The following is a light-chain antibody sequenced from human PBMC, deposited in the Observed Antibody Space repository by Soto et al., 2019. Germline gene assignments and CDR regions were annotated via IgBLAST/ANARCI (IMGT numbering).Light chain of an antibody. CDR3: QKYNSAPWT. J-gene: IGKJ1*01. Sequence: DIQVTHSPSTLSASVGDRVTITCRASQGISNYLAWYQQKTGKVPKLLIYAASTLQSGVPSRFSGSGYGTDFNLTISSLQTEDVATYYCQKYNSAPWTFGQGTKVDIK. CDR2: AAS. CDR1: QGISNY. V-gene: IGKV1-27*01.